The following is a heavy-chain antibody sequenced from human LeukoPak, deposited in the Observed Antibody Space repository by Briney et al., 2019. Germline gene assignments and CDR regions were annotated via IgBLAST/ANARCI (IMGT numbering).Heavy chain of an antibody. Sequence: KTSETLSLTCTVSGGSISSYYWSWIRQPPGKGLEWIGYIYSSGSTKYNSSLGSRVTISMDTSRNQFSLKLSSVTAADTAVYFCTRGGGWLIDFWGRGTLVTVSS. CDR2: IYSSGST. D-gene: IGHD5-24*01. CDR3: TRGGGWLIDF. J-gene: IGHJ4*02. V-gene: IGHV4-59*01. CDR1: GGSISSYY.